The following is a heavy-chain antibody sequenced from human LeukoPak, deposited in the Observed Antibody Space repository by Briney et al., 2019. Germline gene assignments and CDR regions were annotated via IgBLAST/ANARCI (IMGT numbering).Heavy chain of an antibody. CDR2: IIPIFGRA. J-gene: IGHJ3*02. V-gene: IGHV1-69*13. CDR3: ALYYYDSSGYYSNDAFDI. Sequence: SVRVSCKASGGTFRSYVITWVRQAPGQGLEWMGGIIPIFGRADYAQKFQGRVMITADESTSTAYMELSSLRSEDTAVYYCALYYYDSSGYYSNDAFDIWGQGTMVTVSS. CDR1: GGTFRSYV. D-gene: IGHD3-22*01.